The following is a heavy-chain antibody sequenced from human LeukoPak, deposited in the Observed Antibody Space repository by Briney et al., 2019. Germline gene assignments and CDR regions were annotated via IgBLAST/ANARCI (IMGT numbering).Heavy chain of an antibody. CDR3: ARAGPGGSCNGVGCHHDDWYFDV. CDR2: LNPDSGYK. CDR1: GYTLTDYY. V-gene: IGHV1-2*06. J-gene: IGHJ2*01. Sequence: GASVKVSCKASGYTLTDYYVHWVRQAPGQGLEWVGRLNPDSGYKNYGQKCQGRLTLTADTSINTAYMELSGLRSDDTAVYYCARAGPGGSCNGVGCHHDDWYFDVWGRGTLVTVSS. D-gene: IGHD2-15*01.